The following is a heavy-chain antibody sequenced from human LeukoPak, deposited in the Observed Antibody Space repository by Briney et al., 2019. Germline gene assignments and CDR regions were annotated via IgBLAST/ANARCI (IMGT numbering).Heavy chain of an antibody. CDR1: GISLSNYA. Sequence: GGSLRLSCVVSGISLSNYAMTWVRQAPGKGLEWVSYISERGGSTTYADSVKGRFTISRDNPRNTLYLQMTSLRAEDTAVYFCAKRGVVIRVILVGFHKEAYYFDSWGQGALVTVSS. J-gene: IGHJ4*02. CDR3: AKRGVVIRVILVGFHKEAYYFDS. CDR2: ISERGGST. V-gene: IGHV3-23*01. D-gene: IGHD3-22*01.